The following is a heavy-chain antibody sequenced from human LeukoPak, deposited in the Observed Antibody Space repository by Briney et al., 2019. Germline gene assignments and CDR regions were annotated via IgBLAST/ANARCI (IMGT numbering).Heavy chain of an antibody. Sequence: PGGSLRLSCAASGFTFSRYSMNWVRQAPGKGLEWVSSISSSSGFIYYADSVKGRFTISRDNAKNSLYLQMNSLRAEDTAVYYCARDPPLGSCSTISCPHLDYWGQGTLVTVSS. J-gene: IGHJ4*02. CDR2: ISSSSGFI. CDR1: GFTFSRYS. V-gene: IGHV3-21*01. D-gene: IGHD2-2*01. CDR3: ARDPPLGSCSTISCPHLDY.